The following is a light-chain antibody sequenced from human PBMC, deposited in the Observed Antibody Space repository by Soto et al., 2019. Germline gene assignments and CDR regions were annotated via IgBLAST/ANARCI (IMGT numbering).Light chain of an antibody. CDR3: QQYGNSPLT. J-gene: IGKJ4*01. Sequence: EIVLTQSPGTLSVSPGGRATLSCRASQSVSSSFLAWYQQKPGQALRLVIYGVSSRATGIPDRFSGSGSGTDFTLTISRLEPEDFAVYYCQQYGNSPLTFGGGTKVEIK. V-gene: IGKV3-20*01. CDR1: QSVSSSF. CDR2: GVS.